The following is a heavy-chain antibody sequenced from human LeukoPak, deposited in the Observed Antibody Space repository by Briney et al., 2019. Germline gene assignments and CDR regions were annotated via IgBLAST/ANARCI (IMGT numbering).Heavy chain of an antibody. D-gene: IGHD2-8*01. J-gene: IGHJ5*02. CDR1: GGSISSGGYS. V-gene: IGHV4-30-2*01. CDR3: AREGCTNGVCWSNWFDP. CDR2: IYHSGST. Sequence: SETLSLTCAVSGGSISSGGYSWSWIRQPPGKGLEWIGYIYHSGSTYYNPSLKSRVTISVDRSKNQFSLKLSSVTAADTAVYYCAREGCTNGVCWSNWFDPWGQGTLVTVSS.